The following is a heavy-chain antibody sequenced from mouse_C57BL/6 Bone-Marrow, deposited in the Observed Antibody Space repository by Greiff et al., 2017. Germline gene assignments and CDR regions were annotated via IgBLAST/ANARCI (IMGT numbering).Heavy chain of an antibody. CDR1: GYTFTSYW. CDR3: ARGDYYGPWFAY. Sequence: VQLQQPGAELVMPGASVKLSCKASGYTFTSYWMHWVKQRPGQGLEWIGEIDPSDSYTNYNQKFKGKSTLTVDKSSSTAYMQLSSLTSEDSAVYHCARGDYYGPWFAYWGQGTLVTVSA. J-gene: IGHJ3*01. D-gene: IGHD1-1*01. CDR2: IDPSDSYT. V-gene: IGHV1-69*01.